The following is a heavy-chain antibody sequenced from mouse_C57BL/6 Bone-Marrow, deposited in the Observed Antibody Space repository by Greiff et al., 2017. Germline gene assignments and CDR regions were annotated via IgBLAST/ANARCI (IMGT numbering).Heavy chain of an antibody. D-gene: IGHD2-3*01. Sequence: QVQLQQPGAELVQPGASVQLSCKASGYTFTSYWMHWVKQRPGQGLEWIGMIHPNSGSTNYNEKFKSKATLTVDKSSSTAYMQLSSLTSEDSAVYYCASEMGRYYFPYWRQCTTRTVSS. CDR1: GYTFTSYW. CDR2: IHPNSGST. J-gene: IGHJ2*01. V-gene: IGHV1-64*01. CDR3: ASEMGRYYFPY.